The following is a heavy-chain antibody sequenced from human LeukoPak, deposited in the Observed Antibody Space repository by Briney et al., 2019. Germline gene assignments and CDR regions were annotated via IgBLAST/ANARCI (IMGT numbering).Heavy chain of an antibody. J-gene: IGHJ3*02. CDR2: INNSRGYT. Sequence: PGGSLRLSCSASGGTFNDDAMRWGRQAPGKGEEYVSGINNSRGYTYPAASVTGRFIISRDNSINTLYLQMSSLRAEDMAIYYCVKETGSGAFPIWGQGTMVTVSS. V-gene: IGHV3-64D*06. CDR1: GGTFNDDA. CDR3: VKETGSGAFPI. D-gene: IGHD3-10*01.